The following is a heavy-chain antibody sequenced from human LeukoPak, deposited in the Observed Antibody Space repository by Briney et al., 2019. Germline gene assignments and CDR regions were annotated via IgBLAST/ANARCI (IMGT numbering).Heavy chain of an antibody. CDR1: GFTFSSYS. V-gene: IGHV4-39*07. Sequence: GSLRLSCAASGFTFSSYSMNWVRQPPGKGLEWVGSVHYSGIAYYNPSLESRVTISVDTSKNQFFLRLSSVPAADTAVYYCASLPSGNYFDLWGQGTLVTVSS. J-gene: IGHJ4*02. CDR3: ASLPSGNYFDL. D-gene: IGHD6-6*01. CDR2: VHYSGIA.